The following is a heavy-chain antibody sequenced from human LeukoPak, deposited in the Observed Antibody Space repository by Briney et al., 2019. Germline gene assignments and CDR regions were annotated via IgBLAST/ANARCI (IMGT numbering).Heavy chain of an antibody. V-gene: IGHV3-33*06. D-gene: IGHD5-24*01. CDR3: AKVSRDGLVDAFDI. Sequence: GGSLRLSCAASGFTFSSYGMHWVRQAPGKGLEWVAVIWYDGSNKYYADSVKGRFTISRDNSKNTLYLQINSLRAEDTAVYYCAKVSRDGLVDAFDIWGQGTMVTVSS. CDR2: IWYDGSNK. J-gene: IGHJ3*02. CDR1: GFTFSSYG.